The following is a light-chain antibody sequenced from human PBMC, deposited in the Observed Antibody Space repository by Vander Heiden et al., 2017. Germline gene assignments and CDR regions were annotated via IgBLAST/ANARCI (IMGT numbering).Light chain of an antibody. CDR1: QSVTGSY. V-gene: IGKV3-20*01. CDR2: SVS. Sequence: EIVLTHSPGTLSLSPCESATLSCRASQSVTGSYLAWYQQKPGQAPRLLIYSVSSRATGSPDRFSGSGSETDFTLTISRLEPEDFAVYYCQQYGSSPLTFGGGTKVEIK. J-gene: IGKJ4*01. CDR3: QQYGSSPLT.